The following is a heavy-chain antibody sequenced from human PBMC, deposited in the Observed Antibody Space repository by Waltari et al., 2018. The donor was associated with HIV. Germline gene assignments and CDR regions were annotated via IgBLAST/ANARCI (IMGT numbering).Heavy chain of an antibody. J-gene: IGHJ6*02. V-gene: IGHV4-39*01. CDR3: ARRDGSGWDNYYYGMDV. Sequence: QLQLQESGPGLVKPSETLSLTCTVSGGSISSSSYYWGWIRQPPGKGLEWIGSIDYSGGTYYNPSLKRRVTISVDTSKNQFSLKLSSVTAADTAVYYCARRDGSGWDNYYYGMDVWGQGTTVTVSS. CDR2: IDYSGGT. CDR1: GGSISSSSYY. D-gene: IGHD6-19*01.